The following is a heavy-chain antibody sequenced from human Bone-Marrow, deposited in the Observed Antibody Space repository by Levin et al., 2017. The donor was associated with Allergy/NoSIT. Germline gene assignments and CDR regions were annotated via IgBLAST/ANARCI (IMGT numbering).Heavy chain of an antibody. CDR2: IRSKAYGETT. V-gene: IGHV3-49*03. CDR1: GFTFADYA. CDR3: ARDFSSGWGDSHHFGMDV. J-gene: IGHJ6*02. Sequence: GGSLRLSCIGSGFTFADYAMSWFRQAPGKGLEWVGFIRSKAYGETTESAASVTGRFTFSRDDSKNIAYLHMNSLKSEDTAVYYCARDFSSGWGDSHHFGMDVWGQGTTVTVSS. D-gene: IGHD6-19*01.